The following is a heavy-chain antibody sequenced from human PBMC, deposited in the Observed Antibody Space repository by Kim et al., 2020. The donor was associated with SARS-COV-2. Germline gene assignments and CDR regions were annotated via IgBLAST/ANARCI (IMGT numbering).Heavy chain of an antibody. Sequence: SETLSLTCAVYGGSFSGYYWSWIRQPPGKGLEWIGEINHSGSTNYNPSLKSRVTISVDTSKNQFSLKLSSVTAADTAVYYCARGGKDSYGYTFDYWGQGTLVTVSS. CDR3: ARGGKDSYGYTFDY. CDR1: GGSFSGYY. J-gene: IGHJ4*02. D-gene: IGHD5-18*01. V-gene: IGHV4-34*01. CDR2: INHSGST.